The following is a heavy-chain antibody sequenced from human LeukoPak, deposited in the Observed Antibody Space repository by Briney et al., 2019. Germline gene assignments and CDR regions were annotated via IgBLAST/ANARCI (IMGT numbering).Heavy chain of an antibody. CDR2: IYYTGST. J-gene: IGHJ4*02. CDR1: GGSISSYH. CDR3: ASSRFGLTEWDY. Sequence: PSETLSLTCTVSGGSISSYHWSWIRQPPEKGLEWVGYIYYTGSTKYNPSLKSRVTISVDTSKNQFSLKLSFVTAADTAVYYCASSRFGLTEWDYWGQGTLVTVSS. V-gene: IGHV4-59*08. D-gene: IGHD3-10*01.